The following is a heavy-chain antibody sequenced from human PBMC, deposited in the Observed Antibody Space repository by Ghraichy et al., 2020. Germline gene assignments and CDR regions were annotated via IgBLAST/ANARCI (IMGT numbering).Heavy chain of an antibody. D-gene: IGHD6-19*01. V-gene: IGHV3-30*04. CDR1: GFTFSSYA. CDR2: ISYDGSNK. CDR3: ARGGSSGWYRFYYYGMDV. Sequence: GGSLRLSCAASGFTFSSYAMHWVRQAPGKGLEWVAVISYDGSNKYYTDSVKGRFTISRDNSKNTLYLQMNSLRAEDTAVYYCARGGSSGWYRFYYYGMDVWGQGTTVTVSS. J-gene: IGHJ6*02.